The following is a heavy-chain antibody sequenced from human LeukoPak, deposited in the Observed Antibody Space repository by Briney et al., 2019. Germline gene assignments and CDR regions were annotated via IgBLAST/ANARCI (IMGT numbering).Heavy chain of an antibody. J-gene: IGHJ3*02. D-gene: IGHD3-22*01. CDR3: ARVKVYDSSGYSVEEPLGSAFDI. CDR2: FSSSSSYI. Sequence: GGSLRLSCAASGFTFSSYSMNWVRQAPGKGLEWVSSFSSSSSYIYYAASAKGRFTISRDKAKNSLYLKMNSLRAEDTAVYYCARVKVYDSSGYSVEEPLGSAFDIWGQGTMVTVSS. CDR1: GFTFSSYS. V-gene: IGHV3-21*01.